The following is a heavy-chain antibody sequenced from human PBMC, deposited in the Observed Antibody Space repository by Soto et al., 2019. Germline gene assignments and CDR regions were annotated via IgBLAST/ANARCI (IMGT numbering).Heavy chain of an antibody. D-gene: IGHD5-18*01. CDR1: GFTFSSYA. J-gene: IGHJ3*02. V-gene: IGHV3-64D*06. CDR3: VKQDGYSYAFDI. CDR2: ISSNGGST. Sequence: EVQLVESGGGLVQPGGSLRLSCSASGFTFSSYAMHWVGQAPGKGLEYVSAISSNGGSTYYADSVKGRFTISRDNSKNTLYLQMSSLRAEDTAVYYCVKQDGYSYAFDIWGQGTMVTVSS.